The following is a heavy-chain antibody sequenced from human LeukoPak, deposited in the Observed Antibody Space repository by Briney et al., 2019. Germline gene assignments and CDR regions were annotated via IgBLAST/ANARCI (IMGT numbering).Heavy chain of an antibody. D-gene: IGHD4-17*01. CDR1: GFTFTTFW. CDR2: INHDGSST. Sequence: PGGSLRLSCATSGFTFTTFWMHWVRQAPGKGLVWVSRINHDGSSTNYADSVKGRFTISRDNAKNTVYLQMNSLRAEDTAVYYCARVSPNTVTTLQYFDYWGQGTLVTVSS. J-gene: IGHJ4*02. V-gene: IGHV3-74*01. CDR3: ARVSPNTVTTLQYFDY.